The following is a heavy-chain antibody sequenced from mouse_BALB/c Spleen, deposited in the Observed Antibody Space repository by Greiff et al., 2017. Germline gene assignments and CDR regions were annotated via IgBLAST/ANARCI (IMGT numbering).Heavy chain of an antibody. Sequence: DVMLVESGGGLVQPGGSLKLSCAASGFTFSSYGMSWVRQTPDKRLELVATINSNGGSTYYPDSVKGRFTISRDNAKNTLYLQMSSLKSEDTAMYYCARDPPAWFAYWGQGTLVTVSA. CDR3: ARDPPAWFAY. CDR1: GFTFSSYG. V-gene: IGHV5-6-3*01. J-gene: IGHJ3*01. CDR2: INSNGGST.